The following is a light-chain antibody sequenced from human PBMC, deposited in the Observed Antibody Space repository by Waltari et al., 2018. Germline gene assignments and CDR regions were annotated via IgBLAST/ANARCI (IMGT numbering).Light chain of an antibody. J-gene: IGLJ2*01. V-gene: IGLV2-8*01. CDR1: SNDIGYYNF. Sequence: TGTSNDIGYYNFVSWYQQHPGKAPKLMIYEVNKRPSGVPDRFSGSKSGNTASLTVSGIQAEDEADYYCTSYAGGSNVVFGGGTELTVL. CDR3: TSYAGGSNVV. CDR2: EVN.